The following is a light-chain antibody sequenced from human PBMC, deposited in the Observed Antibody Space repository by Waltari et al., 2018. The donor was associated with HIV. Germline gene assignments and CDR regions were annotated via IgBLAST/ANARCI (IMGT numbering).Light chain of an antibody. CDR2: TAS. CDR3: MQHFKLPLI. J-gene: IGKJ5*01. Sequence: DAVMTQTPPSLSVTPGEPASLSCRSSQSLSYSRDGNIHLAWYLQKPGQSPRILIYTASSRATGIPDRFSGSGSGTDFTLNISRVQAEDFAVYYCMQHFKLPLIFGPGTRVE. CDR1: QSLSYSRDGNIH. V-gene: IGKV2-40*01.